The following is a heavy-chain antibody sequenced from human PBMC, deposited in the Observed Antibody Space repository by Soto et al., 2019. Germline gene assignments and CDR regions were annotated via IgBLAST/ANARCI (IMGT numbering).Heavy chain of an antibody. D-gene: IGHD1-1*01. CDR1: GFTFSNYG. CDR2: ISYDGSNK. CDR3: ARQLFPHTNVFDD. V-gene: IGHV3-30*03. Sequence: QVQLVESGGGVVQPGRPLRLSCAASGFTFSNYGIHFVRQAPGKGLEWVAVISYDGSNKYYADSVKGRFTISRDNSKNTLYLQMNSLRAEDTAVYYCARQLFPHTNVFDDWGQGTMVTVSS. J-gene: IGHJ3*01.